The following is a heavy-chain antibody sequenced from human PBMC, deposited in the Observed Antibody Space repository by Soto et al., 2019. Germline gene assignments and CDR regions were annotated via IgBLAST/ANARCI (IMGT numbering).Heavy chain of an antibody. CDR3: ARTTWELGVRFDY. J-gene: IGHJ4*02. CDR2: ISGRGGTI. D-gene: IGHD1-26*01. V-gene: IGHV3-11*01. Sequence: GGALRLSCGASGFPFSDFYMTWIRRAPGRGLQCLSYISGRGGTIYYADSVKGRFTISRDNAKNSLDLQMDGLRGDDTGVYYCARTTWELGVRFDYWGQGALVTVS. CDR1: GFPFSDFY.